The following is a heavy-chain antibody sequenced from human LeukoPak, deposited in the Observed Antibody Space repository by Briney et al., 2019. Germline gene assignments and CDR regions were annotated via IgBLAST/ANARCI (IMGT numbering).Heavy chain of an antibody. Sequence: GGSLRLSCAASGFTFSTYSMNWVGQAPGKGLEWVSSISSGSSFIYYADSVKGRFTISRENAKNSLFLQMNSLRAEDTAVYYCARESSGYFYWGQGTLVTVSS. D-gene: IGHD3-22*01. J-gene: IGHJ4*02. CDR3: ARESSGYFY. CDR2: ISSGSSFI. V-gene: IGHV3-21*01. CDR1: GFTFSTYS.